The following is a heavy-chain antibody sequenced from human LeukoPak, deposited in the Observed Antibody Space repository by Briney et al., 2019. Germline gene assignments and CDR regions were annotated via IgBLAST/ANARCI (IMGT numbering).Heavy chain of an antibody. Sequence: PGGSLRLSCAASGFTFSSYAMSWVRQAPGKGLEWVSAISGSGGSTYYADSVKGRFTISRDNSKNTLYLQMNSLRAEVTAVYYCAKIYYGGYAFDYWGQGTLVTVSS. D-gene: IGHD5-12*01. J-gene: IGHJ4*02. CDR1: GFTFSSYA. CDR3: AKIYYGGYAFDY. CDR2: ISGSGGST. V-gene: IGHV3-23*01.